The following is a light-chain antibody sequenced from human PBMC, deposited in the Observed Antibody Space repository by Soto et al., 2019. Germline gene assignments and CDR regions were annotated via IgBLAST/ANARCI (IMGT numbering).Light chain of an antibody. V-gene: IGKV3-20*01. CDR3: QQYGRSPGLFT. CDR1: QSVSSTY. Sequence: EIVLTQSPGTLSLSPGERATLSCRASQSVSSTYLAWYQQRPGQPPRLLIYDASTRATGVPDRFSGSGSGTDFTLTISRLEREDFAVYYCQQYGRSPGLFTFGPGTKVDIK. J-gene: IGKJ3*01. CDR2: DAS.